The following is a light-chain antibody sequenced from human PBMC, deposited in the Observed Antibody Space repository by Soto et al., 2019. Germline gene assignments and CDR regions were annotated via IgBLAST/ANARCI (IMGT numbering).Light chain of an antibody. V-gene: IGKV3-20*01. CDR1: QSVSSRH. CDR2: DAS. Sequence: EIVLTQSPGTLSLSPGERATLSCRASQSVSSRHLAWFQQKPGQAPRLLIYDASSRATGNPDRFSGSGSGTDFTLTINRLEPEDFAVYYCQQYGRSPRTFGQGTKVEIK. J-gene: IGKJ1*01. CDR3: QQYGRSPRT.